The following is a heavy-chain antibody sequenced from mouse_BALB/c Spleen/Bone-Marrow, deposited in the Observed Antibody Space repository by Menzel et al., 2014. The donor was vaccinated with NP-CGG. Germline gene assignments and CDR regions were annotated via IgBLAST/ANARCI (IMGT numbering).Heavy chain of an antibody. J-gene: IGHJ3*01. CDR1: GYSFTSYW. CDR2: IHLSDSES. Sequence: QVQLQQPGAELVRPGASVKLSCKASGYSFTSYWMNWVKQRPGQGLEWIGMIHLSDSESRLNQKFKDKATLTVDKSSSTVYMKLSSPTSEDSAVYYCTRYDLTTRAFAYWGQGTLVTVSA. V-gene: IGHV1-61*01. CDR3: TRYDLTTRAFAY. D-gene: IGHD3-3*01.